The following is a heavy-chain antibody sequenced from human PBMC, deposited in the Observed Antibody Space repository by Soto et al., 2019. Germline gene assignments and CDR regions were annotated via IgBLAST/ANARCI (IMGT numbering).Heavy chain of an antibody. CDR2: IFPGDSDA. CDR1: GYSFTKDW. J-gene: IGHJ1*01. D-gene: IGHD2-15*01. Sequence: GESLKISCKGSGYSFTKDWIGWVRQMPGKGLEWMGVIFPGDSDARYSPSFQGLVTISADKSINTVYLQWSSLKASDSAMYYCARHEDGTPAQWGQGTLVTVYS. V-gene: IGHV5-51*01. CDR3: ARHEDGTPAQ.